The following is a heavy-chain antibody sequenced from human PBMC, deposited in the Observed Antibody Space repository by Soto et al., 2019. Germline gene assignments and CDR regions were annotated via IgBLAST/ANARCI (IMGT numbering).Heavy chain of an antibody. CDR2: MSPTFGNS. Sequence: QVQLVQSGAEVKKPGASVKVSCKASGYTFTSYDINWVRQAPGQGLEWMGFMSPTFGNSGSAQKFQGRGTLTRNTSISTAYMELSSLRSADTAVYYCARGDYWGQGTLVTVAS. CDR3: ARGDY. V-gene: IGHV1-8*01. J-gene: IGHJ4*02. CDR1: GYTFTSYD.